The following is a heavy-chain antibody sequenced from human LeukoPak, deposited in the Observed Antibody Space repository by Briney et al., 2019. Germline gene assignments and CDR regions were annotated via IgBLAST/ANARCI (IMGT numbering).Heavy chain of an antibody. CDR3: ARADTIFGVLTPLD. CDR2: IYYSGGT. Sequence: PSETLSLTCTVSGGSISSSNYYWGWIRQPPGKGLEWIGSIYYSGGTYYNPSLKSRVTISVDTSKNQFSLKLSSVTAADTAVYYRARADTIFGVLTPLDWGQGTLVTVSS. D-gene: IGHD3-3*01. V-gene: IGHV4-39*07. CDR1: GGSISSSNYY. J-gene: IGHJ4*02.